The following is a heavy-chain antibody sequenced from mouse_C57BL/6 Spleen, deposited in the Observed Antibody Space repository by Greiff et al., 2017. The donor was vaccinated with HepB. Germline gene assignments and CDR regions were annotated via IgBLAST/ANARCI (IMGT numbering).Heavy chain of an antibody. CDR1: GYAFSSSW. D-gene: IGHD1-1*01. V-gene: IGHV1-82*01. CDR3: ARGNYGSSHWYVDV. Sequence: VQLVESGPELVKPGASVKISCKASGYAFSSSWMNWVKQRPGKGLEWIGRIYPGDGDTNYNGKFKGKATLTADKSSSTAYMQLSSLTSEDSAVYFCARGNYGSSHWYVDVWGTGTTVTVSS. J-gene: IGHJ1*03. CDR2: IYPGDGDT.